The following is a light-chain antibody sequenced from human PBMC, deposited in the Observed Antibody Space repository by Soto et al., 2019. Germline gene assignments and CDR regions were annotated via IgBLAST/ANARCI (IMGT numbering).Light chain of an antibody. CDR1: SSGVGGSKY. CDR2: EVN. CDR3: FSYADTNNFV. V-gene: IGLV2-8*01. Sequence: QSALTQPPSASGSPGQSGSISCSGGSSGVGGSKYVSWYQVKPGKAPKLIIYEVNRRPEGAPYRFSGSKSGNTASLTVSGLQAEDEGDYYCFSYADTNNFVFGSGTKLTVL. J-gene: IGLJ1*01.